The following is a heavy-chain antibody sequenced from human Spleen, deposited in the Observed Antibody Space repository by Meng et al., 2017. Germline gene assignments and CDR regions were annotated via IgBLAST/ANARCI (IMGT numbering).Heavy chain of an antibody. D-gene: IGHD4-11*01. J-gene: IGHJ4*02. Sequence: QVQLRESGPVLVRPSETLSLSCTVSGGSVNTVNSYWTWIRQPPGKDLEWIGYIHFSGSTKYNPSLESRATISVDTSQNNLSLKLSSVTAADSAVYYCARGPTTMAHDFDYWGQGTLVTVSS. CDR3: ARGPTTMAHDFDY. V-gene: IGHV4-61*03. CDR1: GGSVNTVNSY. CDR2: IHFSGST.